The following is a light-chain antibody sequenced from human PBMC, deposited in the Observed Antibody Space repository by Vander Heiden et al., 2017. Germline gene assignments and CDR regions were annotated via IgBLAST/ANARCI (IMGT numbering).Light chain of an antibody. J-gene: IGLJ2*01. CDR2: EGS. CDR3: CSDAGSSTFS. V-gene: IGLV2-23*03. CDR1: SSDVGSYNL. Sequence: QSALTQPASVSGSPGQSITISCTGTSSDVGSYNLVPWYHQHPGKAPKPLIYEGSKRPSGVSNRFSGSKSGTTASLTISGLQAEDAADYYCCSDAGSSTFSFGGGTKLTVL.